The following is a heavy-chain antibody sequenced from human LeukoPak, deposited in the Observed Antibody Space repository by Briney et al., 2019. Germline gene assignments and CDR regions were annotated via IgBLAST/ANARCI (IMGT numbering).Heavy chain of an antibody. Sequence: SQTVSLTCTVSGGSISSGDYYWSWIRQPPGKGLEWIGYIHYSGSTYYNPSLKSRVTISVDTSKNQFSLKLSSVTAADTAVYYCAALYGDYGSDYWGQGTLVTVSS. CDR3: AALYGDYGSDY. V-gene: IGHV4-30-4*08. CDR2: IHYSGST. J-gene: IGHJ4*02. D-gene: IGHD4-17*01. CDR1: GGSISSGDYY.